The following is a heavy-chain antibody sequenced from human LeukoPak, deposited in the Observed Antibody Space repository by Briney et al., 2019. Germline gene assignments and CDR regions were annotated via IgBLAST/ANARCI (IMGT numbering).Heavy chain of an antibody. V-gene: IGHV1-69*13. Sequence: SVKVSCKASGGTFSSYAISWVRQAPGQGLEWMGGIIPIFGTANYAQKFQGRVTITADESTSTAYMELSSLRSEDTAVYCCARDLGSHDHTADYYYGMDVWGQGTTVTVSS. CDR1: GGTFSSYA. J-gene: IGHJ6*02. CDR2: IIPIFGTA. CDR3: ARDLGSHDHTADYYYGMDV. D-gene: IGHD5-18*01.